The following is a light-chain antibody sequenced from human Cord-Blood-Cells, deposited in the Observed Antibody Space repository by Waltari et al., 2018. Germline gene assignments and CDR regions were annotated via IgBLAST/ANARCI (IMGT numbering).Light chain of an antibody. CDR1: SSDGGGYNY. J-gene: IGLJ1*01. CDR2: DVS. Sequence: QSALTQPASVSGSPGQSITSSCTGTSSDGGGYNYVSWYQQHPGKAPKLMIYDVSNRPSGVSNRFSGSKSGNTASLTISGLQAEDEADYYCSSYTSSSTLVFGTGTKVTVL. V-gene: IGLV2-14*03. CDR3: SSYTSSSTLV.